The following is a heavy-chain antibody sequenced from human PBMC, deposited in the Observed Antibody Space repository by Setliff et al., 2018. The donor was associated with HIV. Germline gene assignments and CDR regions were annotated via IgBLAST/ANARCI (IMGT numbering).Heavy chain of an antibody. Sequence: SETLSLTCTVSGGSINSYYWNWIRQPPGKGLEWIGYIYTSGSTNYNPSLKSRVTISLDTSKNQLSLKLSSVTAADTAVYYCAPYYYDTSGQPFDYWGQGTLVTVSS. V-gene: IGHV4-4*09. D-gene: IGHD3-22*01. CDR3: APYYYDTSGQPFDY. J-gene: IGHJ4*02. CDR2: IYTSGST. CDR1: GGSINSYY.